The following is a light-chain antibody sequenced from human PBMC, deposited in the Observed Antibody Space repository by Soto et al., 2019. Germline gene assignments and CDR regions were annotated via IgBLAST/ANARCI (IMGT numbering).Light chain of an antibody. V-gene: IGKV1-5*01. J-gene: IGKJ1*01. CDR2: DAS. CDR3: QQYNSYWT. Sequence: TPSPSTPPASLGDRVTTPFRASQSISSWLAWYQQKPGKAPKLLIYDASSLESGVPSRFSGSGSGTEFTLTISSLQPDDFATYYCQQYNSYWTFGQGTKGDIK. CDR1: QSISSW.